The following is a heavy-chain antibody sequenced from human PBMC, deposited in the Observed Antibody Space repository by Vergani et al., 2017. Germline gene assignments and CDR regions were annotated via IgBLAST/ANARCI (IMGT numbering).Heavy chain of an antibody. CDR3: ARGDYDSSGSMMGIDY. D-gene: IGHD3-22*01. J-gene: IGHJ4*02. CDR1: SHTFQTYG. Sequence: QVQLVQSGAELKKPGASVSVSCKGSSHTFQTYGISWVRQAPGKGLEWMAWIRPYTGHTIYAQKFQGRVTMTRDTSISTAYMELSRLRSDDTAVYYCARGDYDSSGSMMGIDYWGQGTLVTVSS. CDR2: IRPYTGHT. V-gene: IGHV1-18*01.